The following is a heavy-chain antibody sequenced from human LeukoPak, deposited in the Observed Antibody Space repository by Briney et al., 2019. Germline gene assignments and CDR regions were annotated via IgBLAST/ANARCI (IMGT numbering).Heavy chain of an antibody. CDR3: ARDRTVVVVVAATQAHWFDP. CDR1: GGSISSGGYY. D-gene: IGHD2-15*01. CDR2: IYYSGST. Sequence: PSQTLSLTCTVSGGSISSGGYYWSWIRQHPGKGLEWIGYIYYSGSTYYNPSLKSRVTISVDTSKNQFSLKLSSVTAADTAVYYCARDRTVVVVVAATQAHWFDPWGQGTLVTVSS. J-gene: IGHJ5*02. V-gene: IGHV4-31*03.